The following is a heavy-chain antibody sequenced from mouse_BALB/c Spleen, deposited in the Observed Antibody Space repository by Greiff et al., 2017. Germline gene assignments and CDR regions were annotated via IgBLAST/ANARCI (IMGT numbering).Heavy chain of an antibody. D-gene: IGHD2-1*01. CDR3: ARVYGNYEGWFAY. V-gene: IGHV5-9-4*01. J-gene: IGHJ3*01. CDR2: ISSGGSYT. Sequence: EVMLVESGGGLVKPGGSLKLSCAASGFTFSSYALSWVRQSPEKRLEWVAEISSGGSYTYYPDTVTGRFTISRDNAKNTLYLEMSSLRSEDTAMYYCARVYGNYEGWFAYWGQGTLVTVSA. CDR1: GFTFSSYA.